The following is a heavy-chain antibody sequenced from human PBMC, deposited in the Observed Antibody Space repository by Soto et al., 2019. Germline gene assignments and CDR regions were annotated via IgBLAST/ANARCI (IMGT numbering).Heavy chain of an antibody. CDR1: GFTFSSDW. Sequence: SGFTFSSDWMHWVRQAPGKGLMWVSHINSDGSSTNYADSVKGRFTISRDNAKNTLYLQMNSLRAEDTAVYYCANVATTLDYYYGMDVWGQGTTVTVSS. CDR2: INSDGSST. D-gene: IGHD5-12*01. CDR3: ANVATTLDYYYGMDV. V-gene: IGHV3-74*01. J-gene: IGHJ6*02.